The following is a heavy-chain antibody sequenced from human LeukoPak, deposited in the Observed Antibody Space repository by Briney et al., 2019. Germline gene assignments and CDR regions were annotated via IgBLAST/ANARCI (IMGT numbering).Heavy chain of an antibody. V-gene: IGHV3-20*04. Sequence: GGSLRLSCAASRFTFYDYGMSWVRQAPRKGLEWVSGINWNGDSTGYGDSVKGRFTISRDNARNSLYLQMNSLRAEDTAFYYCAREQRYCGSTSCYSFFDYWGQGTLVTVSS. CDR1: RFTFYDYG. D-gene: IGHD2-2*01. J-gene: IGHJ4*02. CDR3: AREQRYCGSTSCYSFFDY. CDR2: INWNGDST.